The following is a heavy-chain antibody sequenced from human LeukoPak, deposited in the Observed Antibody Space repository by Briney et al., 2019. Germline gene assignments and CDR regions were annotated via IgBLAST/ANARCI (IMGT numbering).Heavy chain of an antibody. CDR1: GGSISSGDYY. D-gene: IGHD3-22*01. CDR2: IYYSGST. V-gene: IGHV4-30-4*08. Sequence: PSKTLSLTCTVSGGSISSGDYYWSWIRQPPGKGLEWIGYIYYSGSTYYNPSLKSRVTISVDTSKNQFSLRLSSVTAADTAVYYCAGDSSGYYHDAFDIWGQGTMVTVSS. CDR3: AGDSSGYYHDAFDI. J-gene: IGHJ3*02.